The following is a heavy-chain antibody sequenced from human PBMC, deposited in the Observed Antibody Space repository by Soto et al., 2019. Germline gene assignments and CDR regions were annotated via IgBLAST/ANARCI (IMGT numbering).Heavy chain of an antibody. J-gene: IGHJ3*02. D-gene: IGHD2-2*01. CDR1: GFTFSSYA. CDR3: AKQPRDIVVVPAPNDAFDI. V-gene: IGHV3-23*01. CDR2: ISGSGGST. Sequence: GSLRLSCAASGFTFSSYAMSWVRQAPGKGLEWVSAISGSGGSTYYADSVKGRFTISRDNSKNTLYLQMNSLRAEDTAVHYCAKQPRDIVVVPAPNDAFDIWGQGTMVTVSS.